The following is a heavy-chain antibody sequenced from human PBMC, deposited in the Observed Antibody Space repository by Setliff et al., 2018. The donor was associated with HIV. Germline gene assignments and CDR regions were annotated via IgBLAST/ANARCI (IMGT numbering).Heavy chain of an antibody. CDR3: IKGGIATTGYYFYYMDV. Sequence: PGGSLRLSCAASGFTFSQYGMHWVRQAPGKGREWVAVVWNDGNNKFYADSVKGRFSISRDNAKNMLYLQMKSLRPEDTAIYYCIKGGIATTGYYFYYMDVYGKGTTVTVSS. D-gene: IGHD1-1*01. CDR2: VWNDGNNK. J-gene: IGHJ6*03. CDR1: GFTFSQYG. V-gene: IGHV3-33*08.